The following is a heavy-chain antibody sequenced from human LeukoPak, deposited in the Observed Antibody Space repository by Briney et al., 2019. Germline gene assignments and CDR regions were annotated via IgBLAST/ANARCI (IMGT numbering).Heavy chain of an antibody. CDR1: GGPISSYY. CDR2: IYATGST. J-gene: IGHJ5*02. V-gene: IGHV4-4*09. CDR3: ARHGSVRSPLGP. Sequence: SETLSLTCTVSGGPISSYYWSWIRQPPGKGLEWIGYIYATGSTNYNPSLKSRVTISVDTSKNQFSLNLRSVPAADTAVYYCARHGSVRSPLGPWGQGTPVTVSS. D-gene: IGHD3-10*01.